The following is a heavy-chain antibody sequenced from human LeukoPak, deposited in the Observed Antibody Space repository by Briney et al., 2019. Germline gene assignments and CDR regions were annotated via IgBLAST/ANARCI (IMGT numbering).Heavy chain of an antibody. D-gene: IGHD5-24*01. CDR2: TNSDGSST. CDR1: GFTFSSYW. V-gene: IGHV3-74*01. J-gene: IGHJ4*02. CDR3: ARDPRDGYNIDY. Sequence: GGSLRLSCAASGFTFSSYWMHWVRQAPGKGLVWVSRTNSDGSSTSYADSVKGRFTISRDNAKNTLYLQMNSLRAEDTAVYYCARDPRDGYNIDYWGQGTLVTVSS.